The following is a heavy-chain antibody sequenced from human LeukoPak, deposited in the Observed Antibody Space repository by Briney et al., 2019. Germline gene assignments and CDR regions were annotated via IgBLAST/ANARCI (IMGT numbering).Heavy chain of an antibody. V-gene: IGHV4-30-2*01. CDR1: GGSISSAGYY. J-gene: IGHJ3*02. Sequence: PSETLSLTCTVSGGSISSAGYYWTWIRQPPGKGLEWIGYISHSGGTYYNSSLLSRVTISADTSKNQFFLTLGSVTAADTAVYFCARSRRDGYNFDAFDIWGQGTMVTVSS. CDR2: ISHSGGT. D-gene: IGHD5-24*01. CDR3: ARSRRDGYNFDAFDI.